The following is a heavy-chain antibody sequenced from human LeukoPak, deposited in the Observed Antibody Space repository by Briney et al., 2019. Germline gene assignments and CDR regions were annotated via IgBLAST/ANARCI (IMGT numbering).Heavy chain of an antibody. CDR1: GYSFTSYW. D-gene: IGHD6-6*01. CDR3: ARHGIAARPYYYYYYMDV. CDR2: IYPGDSDT. V-gene: IGHV5-51*01. J-gene: IGHJ6*03. Sequence: ESLKISCKGSGYSFTSYWIGWVRQMPGKGLEWMGIIYPGDSDTRYSPSFQGQVTISADKSISTAYLQWSSLKASDTAMYYCARHGIAARPYYYYYYMDVWGKGTTVTVSS.